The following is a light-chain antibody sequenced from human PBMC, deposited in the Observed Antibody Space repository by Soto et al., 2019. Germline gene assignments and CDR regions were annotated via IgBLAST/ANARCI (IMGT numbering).Light chain of an antibody. CDR1: NIGSKS. J-gene: IGLJ2*01. CDR2: DDS. Sequence: SYELTQPPSVSVAPGQTARITCGGSNIGSKSGHWYQQKPGQAPVLVVYDDSDRPSGIPERFSGSNSGNTATLTISRVEAGDEADYYCQVWDASNDLHILFGGGTKLTVL. V-gene: IGLV3-21*02. CDR3: QVWDASNDLHIL.